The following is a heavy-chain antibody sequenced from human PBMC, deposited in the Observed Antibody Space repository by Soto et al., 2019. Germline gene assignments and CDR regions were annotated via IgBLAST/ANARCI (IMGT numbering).Heavy chain of an antibody. Sequence: QVQLVQSGAEVKKPGASVKVSCKASGYTFTSYYMHWVRQAPGQGLEWMGIINPSGGSTSYAQKFQGRVTMTRDTSTSTVYMELSSLRSEDTAVYYCARGCSSSWYGGLVSHYWGQGTLVTVSS. CDR1: GYTFTSYY. V-gene: IGHV1-46*03. CDR3: ARGCSSSWYGGLVSHY. CDR2: INPSGGST. J-gene: IGHJ4*02. D-gene: IGHD6-13*01.